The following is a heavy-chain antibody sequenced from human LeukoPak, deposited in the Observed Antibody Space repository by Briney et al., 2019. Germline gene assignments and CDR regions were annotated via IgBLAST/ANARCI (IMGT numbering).Heavy chain of an antibody. CDR1: GFTFSSYG. J-gene: IGHJ1*01. Sequence: PGRSLRLSCAASGFTFSSYGMHWVRQAPGKGLEWVAVISYDGSNKYYADSVKGRFTISRDNSKNTLYLQMNSLRAEDTAVYYCAIYYYDSSGYYAEYFQHWGQGTLVTVSS. CDR2: ISYDGSNK. CDR3: AIYYYDSSGYYAEYFQH. D-gene: IGHD3-22*01. V-gene: IGHV3-30*03.